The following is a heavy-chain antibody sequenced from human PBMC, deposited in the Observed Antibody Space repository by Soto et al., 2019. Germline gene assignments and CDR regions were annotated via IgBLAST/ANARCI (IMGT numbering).Heavy chain of an antibody. V-gene: IGHV1-8*01. Sequence: ASVKVSCKASGYTFTSYDINWVRQATGQGLEWMGWMNPNSGNTGYAQKFQGRVTMTRNTSISTAYMELSSLRSEDTAVYYCARSNYYDSSGPRFYYYYGMDVWGQGTTVTVS. CDR1: GYTFTSYD. J-gene: IGHJ6*02. CDR3: ARSNYYDSSGPRFYYYYGMDV. CDR2: MNPNSGNT. D-gene: IGHD3-22*01.